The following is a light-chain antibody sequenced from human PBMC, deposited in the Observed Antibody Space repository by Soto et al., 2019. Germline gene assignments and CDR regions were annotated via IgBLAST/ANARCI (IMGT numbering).Light chain of an antibody. Sequence: EIVLTQSPATLSLSPGERATLSCTDSQSVKTFLVWYQQRPGQVQRLVIHDASHRAAGIPARFSGSVFGTDFALTISSLEPEDAAVYYCQQRSNWPPITFGQGTRLEIK. CDR3: QQRSNWPPIT. J-gene: IGKJ5*01. CDR2: DAS. V-gene: IGKV3-11*01. CDR1: QSVKTF.